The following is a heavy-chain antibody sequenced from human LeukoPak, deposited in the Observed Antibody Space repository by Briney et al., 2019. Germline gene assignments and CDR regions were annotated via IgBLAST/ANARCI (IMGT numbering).Heavy chain of an antibody. CDR2: ISGSGGTT. D-gene: IGHD3-3*01. CDR1: GFTFSSYA. V-gene: IGHV3-23*01. CDR3: AKHPASGESGYHAFEY. Sequence: GGSLRLSCAASGFTFSSYAMSWVRQAPGKVLEWVSSISGSGGTTYYTDSVKGRFTISRDNSKNTLYLQMNSLRAEDTAVYYCAKHPASGESGYHAFEYWGQGTLVTVSS. J-gene: IGHJ4*02.